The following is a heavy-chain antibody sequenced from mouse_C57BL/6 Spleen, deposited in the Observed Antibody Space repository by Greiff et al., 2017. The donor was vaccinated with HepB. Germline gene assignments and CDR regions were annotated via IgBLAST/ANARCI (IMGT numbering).Heavy chain of an antibody. CDR3: ARRRGDAMDY. J-gene: IGHJ4*01. V-gene: IGHV5-17*01. Sequence: DVKLVESGGGLVKPGGSLKLSCAASGFTFSDYGMHWVRQAPEKGLEWVAYISSGSSTIYYADTVKGRFTISRDNAKNTLFLQMTSLRSEDTAMYYCARRRGDAMDYWGQGTSVTVSS. CDR2: ISSGSSTI. CDR1: GFTFSDYG.